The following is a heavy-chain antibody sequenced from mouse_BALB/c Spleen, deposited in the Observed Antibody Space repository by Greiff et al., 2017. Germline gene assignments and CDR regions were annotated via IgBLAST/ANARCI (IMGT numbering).Heavy chain of an antibody. V-gene: IGHV2-2*02. J-gene: IGHJ4*01. D-gene: IGHD1-1*01. CDR2: IWSGGST. Sequence: VKLVESGPGLVQPSQSLSITCTVSGFSLTSYGVHWVRQSPGKGLEWLGVIWSGGSTDYNAAFISRLSISKDNSKSQVFFKMNSLQANDTAIYYCARNYYGSSYAMDYWGQGTSVTVSS. CDR3: ARNYYGSSYAMDY. CDR1: GFSLTSYG.